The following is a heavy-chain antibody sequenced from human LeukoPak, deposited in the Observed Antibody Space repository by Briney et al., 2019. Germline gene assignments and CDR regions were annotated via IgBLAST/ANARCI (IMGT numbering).Heavy chain of an antibody. CDR3: ARDPSVYCSSTSCPMGMDV. V-gene: IGHV1-18*01. CDR1: GYTFTSYG. J-gene: IGHJ6*02. Sequence: AASVKVSCKASGYTFTSYGISWVRQAPGQGLEWMGWISAYNGNTNYAQKLQGRVTMTTDTSTSTAYMELRSLRSDDTAVYYCARDPSVYCSSTSCPMGMDVWGQGTTVTVPS. CDR2: ISAYNGNT. D-gene: IGHD2-2*01.